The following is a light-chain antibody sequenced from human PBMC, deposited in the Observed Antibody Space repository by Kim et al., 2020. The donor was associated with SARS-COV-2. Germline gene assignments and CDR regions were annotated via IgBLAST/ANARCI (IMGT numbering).Light chain of an antibody. CDR3: QRFGPSPYT. J-gene: IGKJ2*01. CDR1: QSVNSIY. Sequence: EIVLAQSPCTLSLSPGERATLSCRASQSVNSIYLAWYQQKPGQAPRLLIYGASSRAFDIPDRFSVSGSGTDFTLTISRLEPEDFAVYFGQRFGPSPYTFGQGTKLEI. V-gene: IGKV3-20*01. CDR2: GAS.